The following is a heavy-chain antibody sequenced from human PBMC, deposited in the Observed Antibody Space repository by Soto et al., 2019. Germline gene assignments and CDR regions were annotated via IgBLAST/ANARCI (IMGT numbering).Heavy chain of an antibody. CDR3: AKDILGIFGGHDAFDI. CDR1: GFTFSSYA. J-gene: IGHJ3*02. D-gene: IGHD3-3*01. Sequence: PGGSLRLSCAASGFTFSSYAMSWVRQAPGKGLEWVSAISGSGGSTYYADSVKGRFTISRDNSKNTLYLQMNSLRAEDTAVYYCAKDILGIFGGHDAFDIWGQGTMVTVSS. V-gene: IGHV3-23*01. CDR2: ISGSGGST.